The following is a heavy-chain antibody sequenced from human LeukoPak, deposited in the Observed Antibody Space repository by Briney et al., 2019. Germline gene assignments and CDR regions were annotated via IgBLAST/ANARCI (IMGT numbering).Heavy chain of an antibody. J-gene: IGHJ4*02. CDR2: ISGSGGST. V-gene: IGHV3-23*01. Sequence: GGSLRLSCAASGFTFSSYAMSWVRQAPGKGLEWVSAISGSGGSTYYADSVKGRFTISRDNSKNTLYLQMNSLRAEDTAVYYCAKAPHVVVVTADFDYWGQGTLVTVSS. CDR1: GFTFSSYA. CDR3: AKAPHVVVVTADFDY. D-gene: IGHD2-21*02.